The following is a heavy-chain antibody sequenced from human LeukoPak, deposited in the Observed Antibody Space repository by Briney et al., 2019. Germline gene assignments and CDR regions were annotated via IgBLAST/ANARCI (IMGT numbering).Heavy chain of an antibody. J-gene: IGHJ4*02. CDR2: ISGSGGST. V-gene: IGHV3-23*01. Sequence: GGSLRLSCAASGFTFSSYAMSCVRQAPGKGLEWVSAISGSGGSTYYADSVKGWFTISRDNSKNTLYLQMNSLRAGDTAVYYCAKDRRRQQLVLPDYWGQGTLVTVSS. CDR1: GFTFSSYA. D-gene: IGHD6-13*01. CDR3: AKDRRRQQLVLPDY.